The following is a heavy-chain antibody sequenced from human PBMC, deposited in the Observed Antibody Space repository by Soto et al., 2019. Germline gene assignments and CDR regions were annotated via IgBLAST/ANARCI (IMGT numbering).Heavy chain of an antibody. CDR2: IYYNGNT. V-gene: IGHV4-31*03. CDR1: GGSISSGSYY. D-gene: IGHD1-26*01. J-gene: IGHJ6*02. CDR3: ARDGVGAMGMGEMDV. Sequence: QVQLQESGPGLVKPSQTLSLTCTVSGGSISSGSYYWSWIRQHPGKGLEWIGYIYYNGNTYYNPSLKSRVTISLATSKNQFSLKLTSVTAADTAVYYCARDGVGAMGMGEMDVWGQGTTVTVSS.